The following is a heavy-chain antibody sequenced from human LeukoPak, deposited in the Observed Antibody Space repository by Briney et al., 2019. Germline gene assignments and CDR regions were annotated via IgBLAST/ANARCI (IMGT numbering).Heavy chain of an antibody. CDR3: AKFYYDSSGYQNPFDY. J-gene: IGHJ4*02. D-gene: IGHD3-22*01. CDR1: GFTFSSYG. Sequence: GGSLRLSCAASGFTFSSYGMHWVRQAPGKGLEWVAFIRYDGSNKYYADSVKGRFTISRDNSKNTLCLQMNSLRAEDTAVYYCAKFYYDSSGYQNPFDYWGQGTLVTVSS. V-gene: IGHV3-30*02. CDR2: IRYDGSNK.